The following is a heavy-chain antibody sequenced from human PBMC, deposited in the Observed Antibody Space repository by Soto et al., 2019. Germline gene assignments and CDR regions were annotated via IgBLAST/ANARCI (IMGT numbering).Heavy chain of an antibody. J-gene: IGHJ6*02. CDR2: IIWNSEAI. CDR1: GFRFDDYA. D-gene: IGHD5-12*01. Sequence: EVRLEESGGRLVQAGTSLRLSCRASGFRFDDYAMHWVRQAPGKGLEWVAGIIWNSEAIDYAESVRGRFTISRDNAENSVFLQMDSLSPEDTALYHCVKDIGGYDNNYYFYGLGVWGQGTTVTVSS. V-gene: IGHV3-9*01. CDR3: VKDIGGYDNNYYFYGLGV.